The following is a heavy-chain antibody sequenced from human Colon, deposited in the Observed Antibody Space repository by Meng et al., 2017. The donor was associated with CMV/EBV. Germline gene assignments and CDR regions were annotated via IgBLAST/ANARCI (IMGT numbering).Heavy chain of an antibody. J-gene: IGHJ1*01. CDR3: ATGSVAADGKGY. CDR2: INHKTANT. V-gene: IGHV7-4-1*02. CDR1: GYMFTKYN. D-gene: IGHD6-13*01. Sequence: SCKAAGYMFTKYNINWVRQHPGEWLGWLRYINHKTANTTYVQGFTGRFVFSLDTSVSTAYLQISSLEAEDTAVYYCATGSVAADGKGYWGQGTLVTVSS.